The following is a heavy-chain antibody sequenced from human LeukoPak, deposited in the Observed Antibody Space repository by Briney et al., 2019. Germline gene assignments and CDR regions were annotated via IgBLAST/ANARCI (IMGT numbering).Heavy chain of an antibody. CDR3: ARDDSRYYYGSGLV. CDR1: GFTFSDYC. Sequence: KAGGSLRLSCAASGFTFSDYCMSWIRQAPGKGLEWVSYISSSGSTIYYADSVKGRFTISRDNAKNSLYLQMNSLRAEDTAVYYCARDDSRYYYGSGLVWGQGTLVTVSS. D-gene: IGHD3-10*01. V-gene: IGHV3-11*01. CDR2: ISSSGSTI. J-gene: IGHJ4*02.